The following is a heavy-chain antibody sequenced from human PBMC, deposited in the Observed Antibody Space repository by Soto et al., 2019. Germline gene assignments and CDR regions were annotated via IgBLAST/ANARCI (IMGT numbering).Heavy chain of an antibody. Sequence: ASVKVSCKASGYTFTGYYMHWVRQAPGQGLEWMGWINPNSGGTNYAQKFQGWVTMTRDTSISTAYMELSRLRSDDTALYYCAKDRKKTLIVVHTPFDLWGRGTQVTVSS. CDR2: INPNSGGT. CDR3: AKDRKKTLIVVHTPFDL. CDR1: GYTFTGYY. V-gene: IGHV1-2*04. D-gene: IGHD2-21*01. J-gene: IGHJ4*02.